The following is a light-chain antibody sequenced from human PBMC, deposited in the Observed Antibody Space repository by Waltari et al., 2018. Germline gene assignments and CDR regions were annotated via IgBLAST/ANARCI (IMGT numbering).Light chain of an antibody. V-gene: IGLV2-14*03. CDR3: SSYTSSSTPLG. Sequence: QSALTHPAPVSGSPGQSITLSCPLTSRDVGAHNFVSWYQQTLGQAPKLMIYDVTSRPSGVSNRFAGSKSGNTAALTITGLQAEDEADYYCSSYTSSSTPLGFGGGTKLTVL. J-gene: IGLJ2*01. CDR2: DVT. CDR1: SRDVGAHNF.